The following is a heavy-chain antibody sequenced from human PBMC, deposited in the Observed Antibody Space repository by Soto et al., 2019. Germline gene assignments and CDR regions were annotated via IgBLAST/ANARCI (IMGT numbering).Heavy chain of an antibody. CDR2: IIPVFGTV. V-gene: IGHV1-69*01. J-gene: IGHJ4*02. D-gene: IGHD6-19*01. Sequence: QVPLVQSGAEVKKPGSSVKVSCKASGGTFINYAISWVRQAPGQALEWMGAIIPVFGTVNSAQKFQGRVTITADSTSTVSMWLSSLRSKDTTVYYCVRGGGGALAGTADWGQGTLVSVSS. CDR3: VRGGGGALAGTAD. CDR1: GGTFINYA.